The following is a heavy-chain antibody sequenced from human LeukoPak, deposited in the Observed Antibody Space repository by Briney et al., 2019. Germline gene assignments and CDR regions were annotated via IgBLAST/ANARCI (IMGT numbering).Heavy chain of an antibody. CDR2: IRYDGSNK. CDR1: GFTFSSYG. D-gene: IGHD3-16*02. CDR3: AKDSLLGELSLYVNYFDY. Sequence: GGSLRLSCAASGFTFSSYGMHWVRQAPGKGLEWVAFIRYDGSNKYYADSVKGRFTISRDNSKNTLYLQMNSLRAEDTAVYYCAKDSLLGELSLYVNYFDYWGQGTLITVSS. J-gene: IGHJ4*02. V-gene: IGHV3-30*02.